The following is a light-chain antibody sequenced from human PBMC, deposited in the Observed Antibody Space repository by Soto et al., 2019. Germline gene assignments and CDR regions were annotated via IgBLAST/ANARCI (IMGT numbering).Light chain of an antibody. J-gene: IGLJ2*01. CDR3: TSYAGSNIPVV. V-gene: IGLV2-8*01. CDR1: SSDVGGYNF. Sequence: QSVLTQPPSASGSPGQSVTISCTGTSSDVGGYNFVSWYQQHPGKAPKLMIYEVSKRPSGVPDRFSGSKSGNTASLTVSGLQADDEADDYCTSYAGSNIPVVFGGGTQLTVL. CDR2: EVS.